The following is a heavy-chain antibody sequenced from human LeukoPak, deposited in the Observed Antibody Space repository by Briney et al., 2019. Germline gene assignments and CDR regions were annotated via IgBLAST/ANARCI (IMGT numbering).Heavy chain of an antibody. J-gene: IGHJ6*02. CDR1: GFTFSIYA. Sequence: GGSLRLSCAASGFTFSIYAMSWVRHAPGKGLECVSAISGSGGGTYYADSVKGRLTNSKDNTKNTLSLQINSLRAEDTAVYYCAKDVNSRGYYYDSSGPRPGDGMDVWGQGTTVTVSS. D-gene: IGHD3-22*01. CDR2: ISGSGGGT. V-gene: IGHV3-23*01. CDR3: AKDVNSRGYYYDSSGPRPGDGMDV.